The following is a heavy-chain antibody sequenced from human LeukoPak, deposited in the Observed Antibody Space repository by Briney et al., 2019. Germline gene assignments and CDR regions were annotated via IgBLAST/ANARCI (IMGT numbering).Heavy chain of an antibody. Sequence: TSETLSLTCAVSGYSISSGYYWGWIRQPPGKGLEWIGSIYHSGSTYYNPSLKSRVTISVDTSKNQFSLKLSSVTAADTAVYYCARLGVVPAAISIDYWGQGTLVTVSS. J-gene: IGHJ4*02. D-gene: IGHD2-2*02. CDR3: ARLGVVPAAISIDY. V-gene: IGHV4-38-2*01. CDR2: IYHSGST. CDR1: GYSISSGYY.